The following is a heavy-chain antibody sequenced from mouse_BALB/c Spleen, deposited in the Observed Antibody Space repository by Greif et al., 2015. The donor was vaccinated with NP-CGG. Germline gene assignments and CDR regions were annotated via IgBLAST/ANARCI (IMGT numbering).Heavy chain of an antibody. CDR1: GSSFTSYW. V-gene: IGHV1-5*01. Sequence: EVQLQQSGTVLARPGASGKMSCKASGSSFTSYWMHWVKQRPGQGLEWIGAIYPGNSDTSYTQKFKGKAKLTAVTSARTAYMELSSLKNEDSSVYYGTSGYYGSSSWCAYWGQGTLVTGSA. CDR3: TSGYYGSSSWCAY. D-gene: IGHD1-1*01. J-gene: IGHJ3*01. CDR2: IYPGNSDT.